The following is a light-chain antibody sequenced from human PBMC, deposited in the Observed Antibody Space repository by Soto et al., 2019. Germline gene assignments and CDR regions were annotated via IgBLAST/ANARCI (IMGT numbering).Light chain of an antibody. CDR3: QHYNSYSEA. Sequence: DIQMTQSPSTLSGSVGYRVTITSRASQTISSWLAWYQQKPGKAPKLLIYKASTLKSRVPSSFSGSGSGTEFTLTISSLQPDEFATYYCQHYNSYSEAFGQGTKVDIK. V-gene: IGKV1-5*03. CDR1: QTISSW. CDR2: KAS. J-gene: IGKJ1*01.